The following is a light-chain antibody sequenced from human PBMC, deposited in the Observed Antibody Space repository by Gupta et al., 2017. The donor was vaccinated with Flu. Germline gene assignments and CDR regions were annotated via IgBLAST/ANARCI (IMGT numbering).Light chain of an antibody. CDR2: VN. V-gene: IGLV2-14*03. Sequence: VNNRFSGISDRFSGSRSDNMASLTISGLQAEDEADYYCSSYISSSGLLVFGGGTKVTVL. J-gene: IGLJ2*01. CDR3: SSYISSSGLLV.